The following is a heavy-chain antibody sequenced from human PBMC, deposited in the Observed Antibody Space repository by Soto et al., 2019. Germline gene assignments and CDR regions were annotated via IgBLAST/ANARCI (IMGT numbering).Heavy chain of an antibody. J-gene: IGHJ5*02. Sequence: QLQLQESGPGLVKPSETLSLTCTVSGGSISSSSYYWGWIRQPPGKGLEWIGSIYYSGSTYYNPSLKSRVTISVDTSKNQFSLKLSSVTAADTAVYYCARQSSDIVVVVSAEDWFDPWGQGTLVTVSS. V-gene: IGHV4-39*01. CDR3: ARQSSDIVVVVSAEDWFDP. CDR2: IYYSGST. CDR1: GGSISSSSYY. D-gene: IGHD2-15*01.